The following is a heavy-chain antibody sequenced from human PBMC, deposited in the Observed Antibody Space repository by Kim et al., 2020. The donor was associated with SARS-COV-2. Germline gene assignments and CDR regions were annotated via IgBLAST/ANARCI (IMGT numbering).Heavy chain of an antibody. CDR3: ARIWQQQGVADY. V-gene: IGHV4-59*01. J-gene: IGHJ4*01. Sequence: SETLSLTCTVSSASIRGYFWSWIRQSPGKGLDWLAYVYYSGNTRYNPSLKSRVTTSLDTSKNQFSLKMTSVTAADTGVYYCARIWQQQGVADYWGHGTLVTVSS. CDR2: VYYSGNT. D-gene: IGHD6-13*01. CDR1: SASIRGYF.